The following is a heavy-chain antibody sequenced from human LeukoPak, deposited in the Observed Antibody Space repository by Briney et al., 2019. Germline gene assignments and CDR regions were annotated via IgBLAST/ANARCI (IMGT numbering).Heavy chain of an antibody. CDR1: GFTLSDHY. Sequence: GGSLRLSCAASGFTLSDHYMDWVRQAPGKGLEWVGRTRNRANSYTTDYAASVKGRFTISRDDLKSSLYLQMNSLRTEDTAVYYCARVNINNWHSCDYWGQGTLVTVSS. J-gene: IGHJ4*02. CDR2: TRNRANSYTT. CDR3: ARVNINNWHSCDY. V-gene: IGHV3-72*01. D-gene: IGHD1-1*01.